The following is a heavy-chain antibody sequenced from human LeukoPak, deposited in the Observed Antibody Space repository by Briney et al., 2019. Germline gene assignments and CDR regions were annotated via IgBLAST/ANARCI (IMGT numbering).Heavy chain of an antibody. CDR1: GGTFSSYA. Sequence: ASVKVSCTASGGTFSSYAISWVRQAPGQGLEWMGGIIPIFGTANYAQKFQGRVTITADESTSTAYMELSSLRSEDTAVYYCARGLLGIPAAILWGQGTLVTVSS. CDR3: ARGLLGIPAAIL. CDR2: IIPIFGTA. D-gene: IGHD2-2*02. J-gene: IGHJ4*02. V-gene: IGHV1-69*13.